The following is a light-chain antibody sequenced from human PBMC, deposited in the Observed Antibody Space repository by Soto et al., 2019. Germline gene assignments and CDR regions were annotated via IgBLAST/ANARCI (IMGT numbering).Light chain of an antibody. V-gene: IGLV2-14*01. CDR1: SSDVGGYNY. J-gene: IGLJ7*01. CDR2: EVS. Sequence: QSVLTQPASVSGSPGQSITISCTGTSSDVGGYNYVSWYQQHPGKAPKLMIYEVSNRPSGVSNRFSGSKSGNTASLTISGLQAEDEADYSCSSYTSSSKVFGGGTQLTVL. CDR3: SSYTSSSKV.